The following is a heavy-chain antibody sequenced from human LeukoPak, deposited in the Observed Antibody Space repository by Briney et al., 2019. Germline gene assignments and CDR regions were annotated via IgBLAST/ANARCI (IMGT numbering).Heavy chain of an antibody. CDR3: ARDQNGDNDY. V-gene: IGHV3-48*01. CDR2: ISSSSSTI. J-gene: IGHJ4*02. D-gene: IGHD4-17*01. CDR1: GFTFTIYA. Sequence: PGGSLRLSCAASGFTFTIYAMSWVRQAPGKGLEWISYISSSSSTIDYADSVKGRFTISRDNAKNSLYLQMSSLRAEDTAVYYCARDQNGDNDYWGQGTLVIVSS.